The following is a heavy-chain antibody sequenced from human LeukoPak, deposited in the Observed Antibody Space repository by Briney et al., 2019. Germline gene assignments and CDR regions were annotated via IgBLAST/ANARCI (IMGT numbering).Heavy chain of an antibody. D-gene: IGHD3-22*01. Sequence: TGGSLRLSCTASGFTFSTYWMQWVRQAPGKGLVWVSRINNDESSTNYADAVRGRFIISRGNAKNTLYLQMNSLRAEDTAAYFCGRVAHNSSGYYFNDYWGQGTLVTVSS. CDR2: INNDESST. CDR3: GRVAHNSSGYYFNDY. V-gene: IGHV3-74*01. J-gene: IGHJ4*02. CDR1: GFTFSTYW.